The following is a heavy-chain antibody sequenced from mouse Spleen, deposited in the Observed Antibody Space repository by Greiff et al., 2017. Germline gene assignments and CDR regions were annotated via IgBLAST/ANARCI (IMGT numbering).Heavy chain of an antibody. CDR1: GYTFTSYW. CDR2: INPSNGGT. CDR3: ARSRNDGLDY. J-gene: IGHJ2*01. Sequence: QVQLQQSGAELVRPGASVTLSCKASGYTFTSYWMHWVKQRPGQGLEWIGNINPSNGGTNYNEKFKSKATLTVDKSSSTAYMQLSSLTSEDSAVYYCARSRNDGLDYWGQGTTLTVSS. D-gene: IGHD2-3*01. V-gene: IGHV1-53*01.